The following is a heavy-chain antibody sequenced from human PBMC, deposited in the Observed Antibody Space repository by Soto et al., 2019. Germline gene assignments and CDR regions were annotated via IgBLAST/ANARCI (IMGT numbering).Heavy chain of an antibody. CDR3: AGLIWSGYNLPLDY. CDR1: GGTFGTYA. Sequence: GASVKVSCKASGGTFGTYAINWVRQAPGQGLEWVGGIVPTFGTANNAQKFQGRVTITADESTSTAYMELSSLRSEDTAVYYCAGLIWSGYNLPLDYWGQGSLVTVSS. D-gene: IGHD3-3*01. CDR2: IVPTFGTA. J-gene: IGHJ4*02. V-gene: IGHV1-69*13.